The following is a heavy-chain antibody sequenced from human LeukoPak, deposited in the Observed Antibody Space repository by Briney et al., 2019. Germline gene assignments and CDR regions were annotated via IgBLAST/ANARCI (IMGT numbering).Heavy chain of an antibody. CDR1: GYTFTGYY. J-gene: IGHJ4*02. Sequence: ASVKVSCKASGYTFTGYYMHWVRQAPGQGLEWMGWINPNSGGTNYAQKFQGRVTMTRDTSISTAYMELSRLRSDDTAVYYCARDTDTAMVTSDYWGQGTLVTVSS. D-gene: IGHD5-18*01. V-gene: IGHV1-2*02. CDR2: INPNSGGT. CDR3: ARDTDTAMVTSDY.